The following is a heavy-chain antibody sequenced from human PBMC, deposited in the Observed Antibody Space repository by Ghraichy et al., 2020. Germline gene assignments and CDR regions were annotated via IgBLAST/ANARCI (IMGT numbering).Heavy chain of an antibody. CDR1: GFTFSSYS. CDR2: ISSSSSYI. D-gene: IGHD6-6*01. Sequence: GGSLRLSCAASGFTFSSYSMNWVRQAPGKGLEWVSYISSSSSYIYYADSVKGRFTISRDNAKNSLYLQMNSLRAEDTAVYYCARDRDSSSSDFDYWGQGTLVTVSS. CDR3: ARDRDSSSSDFDY. J-gene: IGHJ4*02. V-gene: IGHV3-21*05.